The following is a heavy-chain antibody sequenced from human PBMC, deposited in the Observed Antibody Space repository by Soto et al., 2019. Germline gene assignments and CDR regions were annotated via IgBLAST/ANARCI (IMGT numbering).Heavy chain of an antibody. Sequence: LGICSRRWLRQFTGQGLEWMGGIIPIFGTANYAQKFQGRVTITTDESTSTAYMEMRSLRSEDTAVYFYAKHKARGLMVPTSLDDWAQATLVTLSS. CDR1: LGICS. CDR2: IIPIFGTA. J-gene: IGHJ4*02. V-gene: IGHV1-69*05. CDR3: AKHKARGLMVPTSLDD. D-gene: IGHD2-2*01.